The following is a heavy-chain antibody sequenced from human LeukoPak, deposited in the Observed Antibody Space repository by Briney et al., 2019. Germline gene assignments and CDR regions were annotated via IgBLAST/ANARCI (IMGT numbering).Heavy chain of an antibody. CDR2: IKSKTDGGTT. Sequence: GGSLRLSCAASGFTFSNAWMSWVRQAPGKGLEWVGRIKSKTDGGTTDYAAPVKGRFTISRDDSKNTLYLQMNSLKTEDTAVYYCTTDLWGDILTGYPEAFDIWGQGTMVTVSS. CDR3: TTDLWGDILTGYPEAFDI. CDR1: GFTFSNAW. V-gene: IGHV3-15*01. D-gene: IGHD3-9*01. J-gene: IGHJ3*02.